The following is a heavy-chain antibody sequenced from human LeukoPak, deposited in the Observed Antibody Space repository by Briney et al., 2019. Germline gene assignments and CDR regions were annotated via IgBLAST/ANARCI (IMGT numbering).Heavy chain of an antibody. CDR2: ISSSGSTI. Sequence: QTXGSLRLSCAASGFTFSSYEMNWVRQAPGKGLEWVSYISSSGSTIYYADSVKGRFTISRDNAKNSLYLQMNSLRAEDRAVYYCAKGGSRYYFDYWGQGTLVTVSS. D-gene: IGHD2-15*01. CDR1: GFTFSSYE. V-gene: IGHV3-48*03. CDR3: AKGGSRYYFDY. J-gene: IGHJ4*02.